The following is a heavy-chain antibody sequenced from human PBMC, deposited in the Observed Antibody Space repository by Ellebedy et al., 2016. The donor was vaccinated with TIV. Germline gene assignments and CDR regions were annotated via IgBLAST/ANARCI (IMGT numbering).Heavy chain of an antibody. J-gene: IGHJ6*02. D-gene: IGHD5-18*01. V-gene: IGHV3-66*01. CDR1: GFSVSSND. Sequence: GESLKISXAASGFSVSSNDMSWVRQAPGKGLEWVAVLSSGGSTFYADSVKVRFTISRDNSKNTLNLQMNSLRVEDTAVYYCARAGRTELWSLDVWGQGTTVSVSS. CDR2: LSSGGST. CDR3: ARAGRTELWSLDV.